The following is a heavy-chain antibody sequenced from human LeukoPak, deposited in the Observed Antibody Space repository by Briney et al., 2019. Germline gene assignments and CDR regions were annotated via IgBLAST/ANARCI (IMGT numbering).Heavy chain of an antibody. CDR1: GGSISSYY. CDR3: ARLDYGSGSYADY. CDR2: IYYSGST. J-gene: IGHJ4*02. D-gene: IGHD3-10*01. Sequence: SETLPLTCTVSGGSISSYYWSWIRQPPGKGLEWIGYIYYSGSTNYNPSLKSRVTISVDTSKNQFSLKLSSVTAADTAVYYCARLDYGSGSYADYWGQGTLVTVSS. V-gene: IGHV4-59*08.